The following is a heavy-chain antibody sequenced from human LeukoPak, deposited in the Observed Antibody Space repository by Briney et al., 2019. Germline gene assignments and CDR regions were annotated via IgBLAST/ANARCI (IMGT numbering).Heavy chain of an antibody. J-gene: IGHJ4*02. D-gene: IGHD4-17*01. V-gene: IGHV3-49*03. CDR2: IRSKAYGGTT. CDR3: TRVDDYGDYVGIDY. CDR1: GFTFGDYA. Sequence: GGSLRLSCTASGFTFGDYAVSWFRQAPGKGLEWVGFIRSKAYGGTTEYAASVKGRFTISRDDSKGIAYLQMNSLKTEDTAVYYCTRVDDYGDYVGIDYWGQGTLVTVSS.